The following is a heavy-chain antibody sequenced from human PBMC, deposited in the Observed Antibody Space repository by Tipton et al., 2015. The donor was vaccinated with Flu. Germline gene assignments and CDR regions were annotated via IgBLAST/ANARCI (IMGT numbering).Heavy chain of an antibody. Sequence: TLSLTCTVSGDSMNSGNYSWTWIRQPAGKGLEWIGRVSSTGSTTYNPSLKSRVIISVDTSRNQFSLRLSSVTAADSAVYFCAREWQLLPYDVFNAWGQGTVVTVSA. CDR2: VSSTGST. CDR1: GDSMNSGNYS. V-gene: IGHV4-61*02. D-gene: IGHD2-21*02. J-gene: IGHJ3*01. CDR3: AREWQLLPYDVFNA.